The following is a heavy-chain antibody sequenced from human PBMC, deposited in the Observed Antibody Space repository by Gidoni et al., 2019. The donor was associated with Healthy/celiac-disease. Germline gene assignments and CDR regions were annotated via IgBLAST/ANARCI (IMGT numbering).Heavy chain of an antibody. J-gene: IGHJ5*02. D-gene: IGHD2-2*01. CDR3: ARGAMGLYCSSTSCSNWFDP. V-gene: IGHV1-2*02. Sequence: QVQLVQSGAEVKKPGASVKVSCTASGSTFTGYYMPWVRQAPGQGLEWMGWINPNSGGTNYAQKFQGRVTMTRDTSISTAYMELSRLRSDDTAVYYCARGAMGLYCSSTSCSNWFDPWGQGTLVTVSS. CDR1: GSTFTGYY. CDR2: INPNSGGT.